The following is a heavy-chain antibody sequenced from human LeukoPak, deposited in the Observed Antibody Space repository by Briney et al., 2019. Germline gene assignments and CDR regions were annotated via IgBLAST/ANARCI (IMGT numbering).Heavy chain of an antibody. CDR1: GFTFSSYA. CDR2: ISSNWGST. CDR3: VKDLLVGTTGY. Sequence: GGSLRLSCSASGFTFSSYAMHWVRQAPGKGLEYASAISSNWGSTYYADSVKGRFTISRDNSKNTLYLQMSSLRAEDTAVYYCVKDLLVGTTGYWGQGTLVTVSS. D-gene: IGHD1-1*01. V-gene: IGHV3-64D*06. J-gene: IGHJ4*02.